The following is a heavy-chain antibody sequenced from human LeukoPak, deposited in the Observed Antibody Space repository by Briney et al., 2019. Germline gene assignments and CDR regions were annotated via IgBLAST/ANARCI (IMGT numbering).Heavy chain of an antibody. V-gene: IGHV3-74*01. CDR3: ARVLTGSWDWFDP. J-gene: IGHJ5*02. CDR1: KFSFSSYW. Sequence: GGSLRLSCAASKFSFSSYWMHWVRQAPGKGLVWVSRINSDGSRANYADSVKGRFTISRDNAKNTLYLQMSSLRAEDTAVYYCARVLTGSWDWFDPWGQGTLVTVSS. D-gene: IGHD2-8*02. CDR2: INSDGSRA.